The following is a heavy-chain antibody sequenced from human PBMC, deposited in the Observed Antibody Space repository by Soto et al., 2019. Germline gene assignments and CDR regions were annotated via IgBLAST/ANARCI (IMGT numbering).Heavy chain of an antibody. V-gene: IGHV4-39*01. CDR3: ASHPTIFGVVIEFDY. Sequence: SETLSLTCTVSGGSISSSSYYWGWIRQPPGKGLEWIGSIYYSGSTYYNPSLKSRVTISVDTSKNQFSLKLSSVTAADTAVYYCASHPTIFGVVIEFDYWGQGTLVTVSS. CDR1: GGSISSSSYY. D-gene: IGHD3-3*01. CDR2: IYYSGST. J-gene: IGHJ4*02.